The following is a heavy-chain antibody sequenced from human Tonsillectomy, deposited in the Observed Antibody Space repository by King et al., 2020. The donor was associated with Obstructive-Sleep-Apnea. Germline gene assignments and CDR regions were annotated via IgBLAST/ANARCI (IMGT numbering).Heavy chain of an antibody. V-gene: IGHV4-34*01. D-gene: IGHD6-13*01. Sequence: VQLQQWGAGLLKPSETLSLTCAVFGGSFSDYYWSWIRQPPGKGLEWIGEINHSGSTTYNLSLESRVAISVDTSKNQFSLKLNSLTAADTAVYYCARGSGATAVNWFDPWGQGTLVTVSS. CDR3: ARGSGATAVNWFDP. CDR2: INHSGST. J-gene: IGHJ5*02. CDR1: GGSFSDYY.